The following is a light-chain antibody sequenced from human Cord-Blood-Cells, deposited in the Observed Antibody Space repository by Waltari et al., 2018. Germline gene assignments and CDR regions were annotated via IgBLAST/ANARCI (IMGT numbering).Light chain of an antibody. J-gene: IGLJ3*02. Sequence: QSVLTQPPSVSAAPGQKVTISCSGSSSNIGTNYVSWYQQLPGTAPKLLIYENNKRPSGMPDRLSGSKSGTSATLGITGLQTGDEADYYCGTWDSSLSAWVFGGGTKLTVL. V-gene: IGLV1-51*02. CDR2: ENN. CDR1: SSNIGTNY. CDR3: GTWDSSLSAWV.